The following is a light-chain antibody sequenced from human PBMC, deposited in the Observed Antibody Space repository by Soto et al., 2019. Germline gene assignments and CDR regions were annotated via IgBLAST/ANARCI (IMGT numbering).Light chain of an antibody. CDR2: GAS. Sequence: EIVMPQSPATMSVSPGASSTLSGRASQSVSSNLAWYQQNPGQAPRLLIYGASTRATGIPARFSGSGSGTEFTLTISSLQSEDLAVYYCQKYNNWPPVTVGQGTKVDIK. J-gene: IGKJ1*01. CDR1: QSVSSN. CDR3: QKYNNWPPVT. V-gene: IGKV3-15*01.